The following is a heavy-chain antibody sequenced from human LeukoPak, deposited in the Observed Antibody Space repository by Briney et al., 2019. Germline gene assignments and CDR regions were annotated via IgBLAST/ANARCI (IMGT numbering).Heavy chain of an antibody. V-gene: IGHV1-18*01. D-gene: IGHD2-2*02. J-gene: IGHJ3*02. CDR3: ARVCSSTSCYTGAFDI. Sequence: GASVKVSCKASGYTFTNYGITWVRQAPGQGLEWMGWISTYNGNTNYAQKLQGRVIMTTDSSTSTAYMELRSLRSDDTGVYYCARVCSSTSCYTGAFDIWGQGTMVTVSS. CDR2: ISTYNGNT. CDR1: GYTFTNYG.